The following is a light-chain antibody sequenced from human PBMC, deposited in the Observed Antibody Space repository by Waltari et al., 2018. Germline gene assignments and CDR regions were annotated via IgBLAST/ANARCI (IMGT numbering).Light chain of an antibody. CDR1: QSLTKRY. CDR2: GAY. V-gene: IGKV3-20*01. Sequence: EVVLTQSPDTLSLSPGERATLSCRASQSLTKRYLAWYQQKPGQAPRLLIYGAYSRAAGIPYRFSGSGSGTDFTLTISRLEPEDFAVYYCQQYGSSIMYTFGQGTKLEIK. J-gene: IGKJ2*01. CDR3: QQYGSSIMYT.